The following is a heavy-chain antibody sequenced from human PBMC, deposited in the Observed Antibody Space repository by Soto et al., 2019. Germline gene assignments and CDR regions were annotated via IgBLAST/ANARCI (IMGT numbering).Heavy chain of an antibody. V-gene: IGHV3-21*01. D-gene: IGHD6-13*01. CDR1: GFTFSSYS. Sequence: LRLSCAASGFTFSSYSMNWVRQAPGKGLEWVSSISSSSSYIYYADSVKGRFTISRDNAKNSLYLQMNSLRAEDTAVYYCARPPPAAADSPLVLFDIWGQGTMVTVSS. J-gene: IGHJ3*02. CDR2: ISSSSSYI. CDR3: ARPPPAAADSPLVLFDI.